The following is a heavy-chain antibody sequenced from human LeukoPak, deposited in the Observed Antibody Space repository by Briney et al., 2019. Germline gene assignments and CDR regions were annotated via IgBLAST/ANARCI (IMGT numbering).Heavy chain of an antibody. CDR2: INPSGGST. Sequence: ASVKVSCKASGYTFTSYYMHWVRQAPGQGLEWMGIINPSGGSTSYAQKFQGRVTMTRDMSTSTVYMELSSLRSDDTAVYFCARKYLYGSGKPHFDHWGQGTLVTVSS. J-gene: IGHJ4*02. V-gene: IGHV1-46*01. CDR3: ARKYLYGSGKPHFDH. D-gene: IGHD3-10*01. CDR1: GYTFTSYY.